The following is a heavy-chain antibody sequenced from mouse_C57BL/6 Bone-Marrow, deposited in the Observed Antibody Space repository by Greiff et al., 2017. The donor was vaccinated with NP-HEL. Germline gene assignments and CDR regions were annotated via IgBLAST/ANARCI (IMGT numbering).Heavy chain of an antibody. CDR3: ARHYSNYKYYFDY. V-gene: IGHV1-59*01. CDR2: IDPSDSYT. J-gene: IGHJ2*01. D-gene: IGHD2-5*01. Sequence: QVQLQQPGAELVRPGTSVKLSCKASGYTFTSYWMHWVKQRPGQGLEWIGVIDPSDSYTNYNQKFKGKATLTVDTSSSTAYMQLSSLPSEDSAVYYCARHYSNYKYYFDYWGQGTTLTVSS. CDR1: GYTFTSYW.